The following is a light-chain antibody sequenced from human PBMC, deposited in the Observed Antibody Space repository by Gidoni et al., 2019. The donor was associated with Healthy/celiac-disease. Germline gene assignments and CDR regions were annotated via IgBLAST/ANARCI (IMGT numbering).Light chain of an antibody. J-gene: IGKJ4*01. CDR1: QSISSY. CDR3: QQSYSTPVLT. V-gene: IGKV1-39*01. CDR2: AAS. Sequence: IQIAQSPSSLSASVGDRVTITCRASQSISSYLNWYQQKPGKAPKLLIYAASSLQSGVPSRFSGSGSGTDFTLTISSLQPEDFATYYCQQSYSTPVLTFGGGTKVEIK.